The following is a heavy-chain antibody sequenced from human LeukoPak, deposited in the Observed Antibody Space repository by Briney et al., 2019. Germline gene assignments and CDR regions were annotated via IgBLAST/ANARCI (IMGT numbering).Heavy chain of an antibody. V-gene: IGHV3-15*01. D-gene: IGHD4-23*01. CDR2: IKRTRDDEPP. Sequence: GGSLRLSCAASGFTFNTAWMGWVRQTPGKGLEWLGHIKRTRDDEPPDYAAPVQGRFTISRDDSKNTVYLQIGSLRTEDTALYYCTADFAYYGANSGAPDYWGQGTLVTVSP. CDR3: TADFAYYGANSGAPDY. J-gene: IGHJ4*02. CDR1: GFTFNTAW.